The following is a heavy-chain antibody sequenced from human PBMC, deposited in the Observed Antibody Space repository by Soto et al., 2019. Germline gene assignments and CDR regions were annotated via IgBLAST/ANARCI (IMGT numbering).Heavy chain of an antibody. V-gene: IGHV4-61*01. CDR3: AREIAYYYGSGSHYYFDY. J-gene: IGHJ4*02. CDR1: GGSVSSGSYY. Sequence: SETLSLTCTVSGGSVSSGSYYWSWIRQPPGKGLEWIGYIYYSGSTNYNPSLKSRVTISVDTSKNQFSLKLSSVTAADTAVYYCAREIAYYYGSGSHYYFDYWGQGTLVTVSS. CDR2: IYYSGST. D-gene: IGHD3-10*01.